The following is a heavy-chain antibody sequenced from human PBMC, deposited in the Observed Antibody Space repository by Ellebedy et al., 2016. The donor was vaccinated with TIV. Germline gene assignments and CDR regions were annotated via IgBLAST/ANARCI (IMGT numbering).Heavy chain of an antibody. CDR3: ARAIYGASYL. D-gene: IGHD4-17*01. CDR2: ISYDGSNK. J-gene: IGHJ2*01. CDR1: GFIFSHHA. V-gene: IGHV3-30*04. Sequence: GGSLRLSCAASGFIFSHHAFYWVRQAPGKGLAWVAVISYDGSNKDYADSVKGRFTVSRDGSKNTLYLEMNSLRLDDTAVYYCARAIYGASYLWGRGTLVTVSS.